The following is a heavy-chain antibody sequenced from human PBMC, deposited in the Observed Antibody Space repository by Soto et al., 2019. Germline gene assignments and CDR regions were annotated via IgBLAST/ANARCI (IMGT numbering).Heavy chain of an antibody. CDR2: VYHTGRT. CDR3: ARDSAYFDS. J-gene: IGHJ4*02. CDR1: GGSFKSGSYS. Sequence: SETLSLTCTVSGGSFKSGSYSWSWIRQPPGKGLEWIGYVYHTGRTSYNPSLKSRVSISMDTSKNQFSLNLDSVTAADTAVYFCARDSAYFDSWGQGTLVTVSS. V-gene: IGHV4-61*01.